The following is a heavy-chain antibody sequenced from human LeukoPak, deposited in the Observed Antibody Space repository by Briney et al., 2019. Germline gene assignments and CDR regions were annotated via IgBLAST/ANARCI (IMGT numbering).Heavy chain of an antibody. CDR1: GDSISSGDYY. Sequence: SETLSLTCTVSGDSISSGDYYWSWIRQPPGKGLEWIGYIYYSGSTYYNPSLKSRATISVDTSKNQFSLKLSSVTAADTAVYYCARVGDYSYGNYWGQGTLVTVSS. V-gene: IGHV4-30-4*02. CDR2: IYYSGST. J-gene: IGHJ4*02. CDR3: ARVGDYSYGNY. D-gene: IGHD5-18*01.